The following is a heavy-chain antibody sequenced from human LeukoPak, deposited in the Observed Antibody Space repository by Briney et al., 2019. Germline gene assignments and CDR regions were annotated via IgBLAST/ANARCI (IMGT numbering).Heavy chain of an antibody. V-gene: IGHV3-23*01. Sequence: GGSLRLSCVASGITYEDYAFSWVRQAPGKGLEWVSVISGGGRSTSYADSLKGRFTISRDNSKSTLYLQMNSLRAEDTAVYYCAQLDVLRSDYFESWGQGTLVTVSS. J-gene: IGHJ4*02. CDR2: ISGGGRST. CDR3: AQLDVLRSDYFES. CDR1: GITYEDYA. D-gene: IGHD3-22*01.